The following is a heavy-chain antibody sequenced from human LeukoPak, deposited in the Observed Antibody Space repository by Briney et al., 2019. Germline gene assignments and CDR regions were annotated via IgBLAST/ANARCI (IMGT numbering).Heavy chain of an antibody. J-gene: IGHJ4*02. CDR2: INHSGST. D-gene: IGHD3-10*01. Sequence: SGTLSLTCAVYGGSFSGYYWSWIRQPPGKGLEWIGEINHSGSTNYNPSLKSRVTISVDTSKNQFSLKLSSVTAADTAVYYCARGSLRITMVRGVIIAFIFDYWGQGTLVTVSS. V-gene: IGHV4-34*01. CDR3: ARGSLRITMVRGVIIAFIFDY. CDR1: GGSFSGYY.